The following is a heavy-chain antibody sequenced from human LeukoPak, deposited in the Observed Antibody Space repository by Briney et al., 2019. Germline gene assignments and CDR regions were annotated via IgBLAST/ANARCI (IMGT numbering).Heavy chain of an antibody. J-gene: IGHJ4*02. CDR3: ARGSGLFDY. V-gene: IGHV3-30*04. CDR2: ISYDGSNK. CDR1: GFTFSSYA. D-gene: IGHD2-8*02. Sequence: GSLRLSCAASGFTFSSYAMHWVRQAPGKGLEWVAVISYDGSNKYYADSVKGRFTISRDNSKNTLYLQMNSLRAEDTAVYYCARGSGLFDYWGQGTLVTVSS.